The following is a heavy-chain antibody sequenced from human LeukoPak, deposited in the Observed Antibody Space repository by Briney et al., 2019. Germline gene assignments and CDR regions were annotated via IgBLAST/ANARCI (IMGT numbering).Heavy chain of an antibody. CDR3: ARDRGVWFGDFLPVWYFDP. CDR1: GFSLSSYS. CDR2: ISSRNTTI. D-gene: IGHD3-10*01. V-gene: IGHV3-48*04. Sequence: GGSLRLSCAASGFSLSSYSMNWVRQAPGKGLEWISYISSRNTTIYYADSVKGRFTISRDNAKNSLYLPMNSLRAEDTAVYYCARDRGVWFGDFLPVWYFDPWGQGTPVTVSS. J-gene: IGHJ5*02.